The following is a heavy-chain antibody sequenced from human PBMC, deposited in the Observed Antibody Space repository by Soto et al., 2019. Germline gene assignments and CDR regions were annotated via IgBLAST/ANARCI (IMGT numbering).Heavy chain of an antibody. Sequence: QVQLQQWGAGLLKPSETLSLTCAVYGASFSGYYWSWIRQPPGTGLERIGEIDESGSTNYNPSLKNRVTISIDTSKNQFSLKLSSVTAADTALYYCARDPNYWGQGRLVTVSS. V-gene: IGHV4-34*01. CDR1: GASFSGYY. CDR2: IDESGST. J-gene: IGHJ4*02. CDR3: ARDPNY.